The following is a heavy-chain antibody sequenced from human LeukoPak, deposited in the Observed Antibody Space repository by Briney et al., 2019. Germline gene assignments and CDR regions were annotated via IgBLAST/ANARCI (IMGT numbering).Heavy chain of an antibody. CDR1: GGSFSGYY. CDR2: INHSGST. D-gene: IGHD3-22*01. V-gene: IGHV4-34*01. Sequence: SETLSLTCAVYGGSFSGYYWSWICQPPGKGLEWIGEINHSGSTNYNPSLKSRVTISVDTSKNQFSLKLSSVTAADTAVYYCARSGRDSSGYYHYYYYGMDVWGQGTTVTVSS. CDR3: ARSGRDSSGYYHYYYYGMDV. J-gene: IGHJ6*02.